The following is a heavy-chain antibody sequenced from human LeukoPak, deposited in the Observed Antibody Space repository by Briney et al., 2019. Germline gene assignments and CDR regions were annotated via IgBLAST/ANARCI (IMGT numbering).Heavy chain of an antibody. CDR2: IKSKGDGETR. D-gene: IGHD1-14*01. J-gene: IGHJ4*02. CDR3: TKEDHASFDY. V-gene: IGHV3-15*01. Sequence: GGSLRLSCAASGFTFSNAWMSWLRQAPGKGLEWVGRIKSKGDGETRDYAAPVKGRFTISRDDSKNTVYLQMKSLKTEDTAVYYCTKEDHASFDYWGQGTLVTVSS. CDR1: GFTFSNAW.